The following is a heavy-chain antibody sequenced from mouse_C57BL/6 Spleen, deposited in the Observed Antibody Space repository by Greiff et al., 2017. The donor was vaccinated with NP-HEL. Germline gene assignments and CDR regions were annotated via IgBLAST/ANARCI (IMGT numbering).Heavy chain of an antibody. CDR1: GFSLTSYG. V-gene: IGHV2-6*01. J-gene: IGHJ3*01. D-gene: IGHD2-3*01. CDR3: ASDDGQGFAY. Sequence: VKLVESGPGLVAPSQSLSITCTVSGFSLTSYGVDWVRQSPGKGLEWLGVIWGVGSTNYNSALKSRLSISKDNSKSQVFLKMNSLQTDDTAMYYCASDDGQGFAYWGQGTLVTVSA. CDR2: IWGVGST.